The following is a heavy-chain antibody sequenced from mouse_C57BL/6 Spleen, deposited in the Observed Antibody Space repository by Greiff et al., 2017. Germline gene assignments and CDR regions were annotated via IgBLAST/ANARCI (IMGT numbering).Heavy chain of an antibody. CDR2: IDPEHGDT. CDR3: TRGYYGSSYGYYFDY. CDR1: GFNIKDDY. J-gene: IGHJ2*01. Sequence: VQLQQSGAELVRPGASVKLSCTASGFNIKDDYMHWVKQRPEQGLEWIGWIDPEHGDTEYASKFQGKATITADTSPNTAYLQLSSLTSEDTAVYYCTRGYYGSSYGYYFDYWGQGTTLTVSS. D-gene: IGHD1-1*01. V-gene: IGHV14-4*01.